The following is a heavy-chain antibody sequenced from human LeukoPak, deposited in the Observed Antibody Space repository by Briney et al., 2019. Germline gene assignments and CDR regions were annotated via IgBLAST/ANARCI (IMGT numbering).Heavy chain of an antibody. J-gene: IGHJ4*02. Sequence: SETLSLTCTVSGGSISSYYWSWIRQPPGKGLEWIGYIYYSGSTNYNPTLKSRVTISVDTSKNQFSLKLSSVTAADTAVYYCARVSAATIDYWGQGTLVTVSS. CDR2: IYYSGST. CDR3: ARVSAATIDY. D-gene: IGHD2-15*01. CDR1: GGSISSYY. V-gene: IGHV4-59*01.